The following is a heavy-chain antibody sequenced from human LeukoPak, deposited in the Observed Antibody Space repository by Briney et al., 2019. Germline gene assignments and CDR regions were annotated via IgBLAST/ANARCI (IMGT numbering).Heavy chain of an antibody. Sequence: SETLSLTRAVSNYSITSSYYWGWIRQPPGKGLDWIGSIYHSGSTYYNPSLKSRVTISVDTSKNQFSLKLSSVTAADTAVYYCARHLAYSSSSTFDIWGQGTMVTVSS. CDR3: ARHLAYSSSSTFDI. CDR2: IYHSGST. V-gene: IGHV4-38-2*01. CDR1: NYSITSSYY. D-gene: IGHD6-6*01. J-gene: IGHJ3*02.